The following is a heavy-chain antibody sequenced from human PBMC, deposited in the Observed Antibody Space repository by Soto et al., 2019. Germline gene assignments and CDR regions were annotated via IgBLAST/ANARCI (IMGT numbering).Heavy chain of an antibody. CDR1: GGSFSGYY. J-gene: IGHJ3*02. CDR3: SRRRSTNMYGFDI. CDR2: INHSGST. V-gene: IGHV4-34*01. Sequence: QMQLQQWGAGLLKPSETLSLTCAVYGGSFSGYYWSWIRQPPTKGLEWIGEINHSGSTNQNPSLKSRVTISEDTSKNQIPLEVRSVTAADTAVYYCSRRRSTNMYGFDIWGQGTMVTVSS. D-gene: IGHD3-10*02.